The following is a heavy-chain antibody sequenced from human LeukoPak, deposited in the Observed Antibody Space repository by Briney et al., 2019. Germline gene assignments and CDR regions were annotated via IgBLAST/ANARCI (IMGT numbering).Heavy chain of an antibody. CDR2: IRGSGGGGST. V-gene: IGHV3-23*01. CDR1: GFTFSNYA. CDR3: AKDRGAPAGSSAFDY. D-gene: IGHD3-10*01. Sequence: GGSLRLSCAASGFTFSNYAMSWVRQAPGKGLEWVSDIRGSGGGGSTYYADSVKGRFTISRDNSKNTLYLQMNSPRGGEKGGYYYAKDRGAPAGSSAFDYWGQGTLVTVSS. J-gene: IGHJ4*02.